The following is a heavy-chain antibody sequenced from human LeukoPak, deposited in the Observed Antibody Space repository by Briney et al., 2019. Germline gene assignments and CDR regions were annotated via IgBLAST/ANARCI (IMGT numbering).Heavy chain of an antibody. V-gene: IGHV3-30*02. D-gene: IGHD6-13*01. J-gene: IGHJ4*02. Sequence: GGSLRLSCAASGFTLSSYGMHWVRQAPGKGLEWVAFIRYDGSNKYYADSVKGRFTISRDNSKNTLYLQMNSLRAEDTAVYYCAKAKTPYSSSWVFDYWGQGTLVTVSS. CDR3: AKAKTPYSSSWVFDY. CDR1: GFTLSSYG. CDR2: IRYDGSNK.